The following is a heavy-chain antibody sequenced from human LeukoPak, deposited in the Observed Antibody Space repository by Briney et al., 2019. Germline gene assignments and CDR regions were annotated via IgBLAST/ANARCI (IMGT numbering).Heavy chain of an antibody. V-gene: IGHV4-39*01. D-gene: IGHD6-19*01. CDR3: ARRGAGGRAFDI. J-gene: IGHJ3*02. CDR2: IYYSGST. CDR1: GGSISSSSYY. Sequence: PSETLSLTCTVSGGSISSSSYYWGWIRQPPGKGLEWIGSIYYSGSTYYNPSLKSRVTISVDTSKNQCSLRLSSVTAADTAVYYCARRGAGGRAFDIWGPGTMVTVSS.